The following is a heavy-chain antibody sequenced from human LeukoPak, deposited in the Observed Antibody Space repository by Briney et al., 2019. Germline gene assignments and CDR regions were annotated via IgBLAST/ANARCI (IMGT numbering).Heavy chain of an antibody. CDR3: ARVGLRYYDILTGYYLDAFDI. Sequence: GASVKVPCKASGYTFTSYDINWVRQATGQGLEWMGWMNPNSGNTGYAQKFQGRVTMTRNTSISTAYMELSSLRSEDTAVYYCARVGLRYYDILTGYYLDAFDIWGQGTMVTVSS. D-gene: IGHD3-9*01. V-gene: IGHV1-8*01. J-gene: IGHJ3*02. CDR1: GYTFTSYD. CDR2: MNPNSGNT.